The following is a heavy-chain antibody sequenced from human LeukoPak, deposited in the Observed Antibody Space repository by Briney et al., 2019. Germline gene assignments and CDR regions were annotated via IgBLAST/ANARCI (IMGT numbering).Heavy chain of an antibody. CDR2: IYSGGRT. V-gene: IGHV3-66*01. Sequence: PGGSLALSCAATGFTVSSSYMSWVRQAPGKGLEWVSVIYSGGRTYYADSMKGRFSISRDNSKNMVYLQMNSLRAEDTAVYYCARYSDRGQWYPSYWGQGTLVNVSS. D-gene: IGHD2-2*01. J-gene: IGHJ4*02. CDR3: ARYSDRGQWYPSY. CDR1: GFTVSSSY.